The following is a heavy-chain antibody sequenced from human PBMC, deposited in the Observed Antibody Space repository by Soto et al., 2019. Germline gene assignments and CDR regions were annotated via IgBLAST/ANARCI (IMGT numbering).Heavy chain of an antibody. CDR3: TSREI. Sequence: EVQLVESGGGLVQPGGSLKLSCAASGFTFSGSAMHWVRQASGKGLEWVGRIRSKTNTYATAYAASVKGRFTISRDDSKNTSYLQMNSLKTEDTALYYCTSREIWGQGTMVTVSS. V-gene: IGHV3-73*01. CDR1: GFTFSGSA. CDR2: IRSKTNTYAT. J-gene: IGHJ3*02.